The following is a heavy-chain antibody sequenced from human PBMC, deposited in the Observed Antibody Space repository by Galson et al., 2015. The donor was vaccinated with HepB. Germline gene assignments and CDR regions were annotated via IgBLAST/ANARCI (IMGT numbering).Heavy chain of an antibody. V-gene: IGHV1-46*01. CDR1: GYTFTSYY. J-gene: IGHJ5*02. Sequence: SVKVSCKASGYTFTSYYMHWVRQAPGQGLEWMGIINPSGGSTSYAQKFQGRVTMTRDTSTSTVYMELSSLRSEDTAVYYCARDQGYDFWSGYSGGWFDPWGRGTLVTVSS. D-gene: IGHD3-3*01. CDR3: ARDQGYDFWSGYSGGWFDP. CDR2: INPSGGST.